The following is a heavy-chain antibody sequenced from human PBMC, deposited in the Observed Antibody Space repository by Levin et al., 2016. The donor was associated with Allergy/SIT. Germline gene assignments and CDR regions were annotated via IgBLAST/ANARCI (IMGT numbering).Heavy chain of an antibody. CDR1: GGTFSSYA. D-gene: IGHD1-26*01. CDR3: AREGWELTLASAYDY. CDR2: IIPIFGTA. J-gene: IGHJ4*02. V-gene: IGHV1-69*06. Sequence: SVKVSCKASGGTFSSYAISWVRQAPGQGLEWMGGIIPIFGTANYAQKFQGRVTITADKSTSTAYMELSSLRSEDTAVYYCAREGWELTLASAYDYWGQGTLVTVSS.